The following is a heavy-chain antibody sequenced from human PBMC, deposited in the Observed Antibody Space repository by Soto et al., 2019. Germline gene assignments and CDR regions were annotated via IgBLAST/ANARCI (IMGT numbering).Heavy chain of an antibody. J-gene: IGHJ4*02. CDR2: ISGSGSTI. CDR3: ARVGSIAAAGTPDY. D-gene: IGHD6-13*01. Sequence: LGGSLRLSCAASGFTFSDYYMSWFRQAPGKGLEWVSYISGSGSTIHDADSVKGRFTISRDNAKNSLYLQMNSLRAEDTAVYYCARVGSIAAAGTPDYWGQGTLVTVSS. CDR1: GFTFSDYY. V-gene: IGHV3-11*01.